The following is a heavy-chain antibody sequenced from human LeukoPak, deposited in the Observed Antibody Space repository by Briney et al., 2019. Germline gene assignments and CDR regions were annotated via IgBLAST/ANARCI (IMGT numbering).Heavy chain of an antibody. CDR1: GGSFSGYY. J-gene: IGHJ5*02. Sequence: NPSETLSLTCAVYGGSFSGYYWSWIRQPAGRGLEWIGRIYTSGSTNYNPSLKSRVTMSVDTSKNQFSLKLSSVTAADTAVYYCARGYGDYSGNWFDPWGQGTLVTVSS. D-gene: IGHD4-17*01. CDR3: ARGYGDYSGNWFDP. V-gene: IGHV4-59*10. CDR2: IYTSGST.